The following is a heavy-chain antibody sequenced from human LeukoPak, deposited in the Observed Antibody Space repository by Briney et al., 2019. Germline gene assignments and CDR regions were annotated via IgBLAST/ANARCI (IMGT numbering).Heavy chain of an antibody. Sequence: GSSVKVSCKASGGTFSSYAISWVRQAPGQGLEWMGGIIPIFGTANYAQKFQGRVTITADESTSTAYMELSSLRSEDTAVYYCARGVTIFGAESYYYYYYMDVWGKGTTVTVSS. D-gene: IGHD3-3*01. CDR2: IIPIFGTA. J-gene: IGHJ6*03. V-gene: IGHV1-69*01. CDR3: ARGVTIFGAESYYYYYYMDV. CDR1: GGTFSSYA.